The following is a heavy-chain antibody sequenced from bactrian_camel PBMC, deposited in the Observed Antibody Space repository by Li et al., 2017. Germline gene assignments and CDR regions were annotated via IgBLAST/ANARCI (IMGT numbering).Heavy chain of an antibody. CDR3: AAGELLSSAPPFCTVVAQFPPDFGY. D-gene: IGHD6*01. V-gene: IGHV3S6*01. CDR2: IYTDASKP. CDR1: GFTVSSYY. Sequence: QVQLVESGGGLVQPGGSLRLSCAASGFTVSSYYINWVRQAPGKGLEWVSGIYTDASKPYYADSVKGRFTISEDSSQRTLYLQMHNLQPEDTAMYYCAAGELLSSAPPFCTVVAQFPPDFGYWGQGTQVTVS. J-gene: IGHJ6*01.